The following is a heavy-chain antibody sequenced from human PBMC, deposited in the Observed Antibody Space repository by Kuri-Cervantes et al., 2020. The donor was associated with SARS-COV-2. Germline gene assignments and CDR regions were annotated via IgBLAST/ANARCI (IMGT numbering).Heavy chain of an antibody. CDR2: ISNTGRII. CDR1: GFTFSAYN. CDR3: ARDGGAGYYYMDV. J-gene: IGHJ6*03. D-gene: IGHD3-22*01. Sequence: GESLKISCAASGFTFSAYNMNWVRQAPGKGLEWVSYISNTGRIIWSADSVKGRFTISRDNAKNSLYLQMNSLRAEETAIYYCARDGGAGYYYMDVWGKGPTVTVSS. V-gene: IGHV3-11*04.